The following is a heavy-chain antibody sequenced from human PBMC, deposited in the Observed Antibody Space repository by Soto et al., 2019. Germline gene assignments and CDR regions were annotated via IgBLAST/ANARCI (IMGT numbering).Heavy chain of an antibody. CDR3: ARHDSSSWYRSHAFDI. Sequence: SETLSLTCTVSGGSISSSSYYWGWIRQPPGKGLEWIGSIYYSGSTYYNPSLKSRVTISVDTSKNQFSLKLSSVTAADTAVYYCARHDSSSWYRSHAFDIWGQGTMVTVSS. V-gene: IGHV4-39*01. CDR2: IYYSGST. J-gene: IGHJ3*02. CDR1: GGSISSSSYY. D-gene: IGHD6-13*01.